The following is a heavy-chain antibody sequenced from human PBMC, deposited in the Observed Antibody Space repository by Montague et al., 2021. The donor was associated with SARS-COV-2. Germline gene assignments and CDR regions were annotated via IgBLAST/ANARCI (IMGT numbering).Heavy chain of an antibody. CDR3: ARASHDSSSWTYYYYCVMDV. V-gene: IGHV3-13*04. D-gene: IGHD6-13*01. CDR1: GFTFSSYD. CDR2: IGTAGDA. Sequence: SLRLSCAASGFTFSSYDMHWVRQATGKGLEWVSAIGTAGDAYYPGAAKGRFTTTRENAKNSLYLQMNSLRAEDTAVYYCARASHDSSSWTYYYYCVMDVRCQEPPVTVSS. J-gene: IGHJ6*02.